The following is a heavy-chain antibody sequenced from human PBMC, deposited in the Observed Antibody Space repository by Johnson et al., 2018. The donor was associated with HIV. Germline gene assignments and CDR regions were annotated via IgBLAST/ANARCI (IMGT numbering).Heavy chain of an antibody. J-gene: IGHJ3*02. CDR3: AREPVADTSGELDI. V-gene: IGHV3-20*04. D-gene: IGHD6-19*01. Sequence: VQLVESGGGVIRPGGSLRLSCATSGFTFDDYGMSWVRQAPGKGLEWVSVIYSGGSTYYADSVKGRFTISRDNSKNTLYLQMNSLRAEDTALYFCAREPVADTSGELDIWGQGTMVTVSS. CDR2: IYSGGST. CDR1: GFTFDDYG.